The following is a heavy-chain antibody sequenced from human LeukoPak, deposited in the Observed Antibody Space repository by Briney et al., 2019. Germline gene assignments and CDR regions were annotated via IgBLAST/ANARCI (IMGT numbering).Heavy chain of an antibody. Sequence: PGGSLRLSXAASGFTFDDYGMSWVRQAPGKGLEWVSGINWNGGSTGYADSVKGRFTISRDNAKNSLYLQMNSLRAEDTALYYRARLKTYYDFWSGYYMDYWGQETLVTVSS. CDR2: INWNGGST. V-gene: IGHV3-20*04. CDR3: ARLKTYYDFWSGYYMDY. CDR1: GFTFDDYG. J-gene: IGHJ4*02. D-gene: IGHD3-3*01.